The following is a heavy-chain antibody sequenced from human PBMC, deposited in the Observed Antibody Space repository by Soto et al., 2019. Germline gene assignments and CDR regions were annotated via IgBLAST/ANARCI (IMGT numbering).Heavy chain of an antibody. J-gene: IGHJ5*02. CDR3: ARGFVRGSYYYGSGSKNWFDP. Sequence: SETLSLTCTVSGGSISSYYWSWIRQPAGKGLEWIGRIYTSGSTNYNPSLKSRVTMSVDTSKNQFSLKLSSVTAADTAVYYCARGFVRGSYYYGSGSKNWFDPWGQGTLVTVSS. CDR2: IYTSGST. D-gene: IGHD3-10*01. V-gene: IGHV4-4*07. CDR1: GGSISSYY.